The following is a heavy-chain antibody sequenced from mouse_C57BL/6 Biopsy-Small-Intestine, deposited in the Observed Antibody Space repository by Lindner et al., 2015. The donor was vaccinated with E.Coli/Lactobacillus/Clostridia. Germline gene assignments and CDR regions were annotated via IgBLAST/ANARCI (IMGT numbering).Heavy chain of an antibody. CDR2: IYPGDGDT. CDR1: GYAFSSYW. J-gene: IGHJ3*01. D-gene: IGHD1-3*01. Sequence: VQLQESGAELVKPGASVKISCKASGYAFSSYWMNWVKQRPGKGLEWIGQIYPGDGDTNYNGKFKGKATLTADKSSSPAYMQLSSLTSEDSAVYFCARRGDNPAWFAYWGQGTLVTVSA. CDR3: ARRGDNPAWFAY. V-gene: IGHV1-80*01.